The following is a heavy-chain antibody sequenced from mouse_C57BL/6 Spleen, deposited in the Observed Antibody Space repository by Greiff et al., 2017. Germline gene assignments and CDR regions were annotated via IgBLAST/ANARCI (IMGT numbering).Heavy chain of an antibody. CDR1: GYTFTDYE. V-gene: IGHV1-15*01. CDR2: IDPETGGT. CDR3: TRGYYGSKAMDY. J-gene: IGHJ4*01. D-gene: IGHD1-1*01. Sequence: VQLVESGAELVRPGASVTLSCKASGYTFTDYEMHWVKQTPVHGLEWIGAIDPETGGTAYNQKFKGKAILTADKSSSTAYMELRSLTSEDSAVYYCTRGYYGSKAMDYWGQGTSVTVSS.